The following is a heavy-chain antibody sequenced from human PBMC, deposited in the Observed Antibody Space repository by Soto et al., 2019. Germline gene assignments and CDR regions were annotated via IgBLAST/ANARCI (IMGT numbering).Heavy chain of an antibody. CDR3: ARGRTYYDFWSGPSYYGMDV. J-gene: IGHJ6*02. D-gene: IGHD3-3*01. Sequence: SETLSLTCAVSGGSISSGGYSWSWIRQPPGKGLDWIGYIYHSGSTYYNPSLKSRVTISVDRSKNQFSLKLSSVTAADTAVYYCARGRTYYDFWSGPSYYGMDVWGQGTTVTVSS. CDR1: GGSISSGGYS. V-gene: IGHV4-30-2*01. CDR2: IYHSGST.